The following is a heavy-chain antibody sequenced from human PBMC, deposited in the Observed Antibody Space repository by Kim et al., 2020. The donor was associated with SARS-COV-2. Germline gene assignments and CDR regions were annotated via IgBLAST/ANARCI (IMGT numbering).Heavy chain of an antibody. CDR2: IYSGGST. Sequence: GGSLRLSCAASGFTVSNNYMSWVRQAPGKGLEWVSVIYSGGSTYYADSVKGRFSISRDNSKNTLYLQMNSLRAEDTAVYYCARDHRWYYDGSGWGLGTLVTVSS. J-gene: IGHJ4*02. CDR3: ARDHRWYYDGSG. CDR1: GFTVSNNY. V-gene: IGHV3-66*01. D-gene: IGHD3-22*01.